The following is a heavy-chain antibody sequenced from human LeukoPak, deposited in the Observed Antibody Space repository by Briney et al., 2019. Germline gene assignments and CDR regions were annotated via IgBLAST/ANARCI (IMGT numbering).Heavy chain of an antibody. J-gene: IGHJ4*02. D-gene: IGHD3-16*01. V-gene: IGHV3-30*02. CDR1: GFVFSDYG. CDR3: AKDEATSGGGLAS. CDR2: VRYDGSNE. Sequence: PGGSLRLSCAASGFVFSDYGMHWVRQAPGKGLEWVAFVRYDGSNEYYADSMKGRFTISRDNSKNTLYLQMNNLRAEDTAVYYCAKDEATSGGGLASWAQGTLVSVSS.